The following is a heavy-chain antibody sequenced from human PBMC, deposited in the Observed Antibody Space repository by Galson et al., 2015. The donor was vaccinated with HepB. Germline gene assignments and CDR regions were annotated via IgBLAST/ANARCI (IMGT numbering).Heavy chain of an antibody. V-gene: IGHV1-18*04. J-gene: IGHJ4*02. CDR3: ARPDIAVAGYFDH. Sequence: SVKVSCKASGYTFTTYGISWVRQAPGHGLEWMGWISAYSGNTNYAQNFQGRVTMTTDTSTSTAYMELRSLRSDDTAVYYCARPDIAVAGYFDHWGQGTLVTVSS. D-gene: IGHD6-19*01. CDR2: ISAYSGNT. CDR1: GYTFTTYG.